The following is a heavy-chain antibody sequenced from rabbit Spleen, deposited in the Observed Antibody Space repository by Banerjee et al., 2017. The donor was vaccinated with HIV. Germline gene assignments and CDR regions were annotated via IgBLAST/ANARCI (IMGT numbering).Heavy chain of an antibody. CDR2: IYTHNTATT. D-gene: IGHD6-1*01. J-gene: IGHJ4*01. CDR1: GFSFSRTYV. V-gene: IGHV1S45*01. CDR3: ASSIDGVGGYGYAPHYFNL. Sequence: QEQLEESGGDLVKPEGSLTLTCTASGFSFSRTYVVCWVRQAPGKGLEWIACIYTHNTATTYYANWAKGRFTISKTSSTTVSLQMTSLTAADTATYFCASSIDGVGGYGYAPHYFNLWGQGTLVTV.